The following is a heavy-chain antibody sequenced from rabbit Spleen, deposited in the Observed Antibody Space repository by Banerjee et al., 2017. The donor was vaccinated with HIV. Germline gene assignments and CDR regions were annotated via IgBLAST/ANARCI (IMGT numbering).Heavy chain of an antibody. CDR1: GFSFNSGYD. V-gene: IGHV1S40*01. CDR3: ARDTGSSFSTYGMDL. Sequence: QSLEESGGGLVKPGASLTLTCKASGFSFNSGYDMCWVRQAPGKGLEWIACIDSGSRDFIYYASWAKGRFTISKTSSTTVTLQMTSLTVADTATYFCARDTGSSFSTYGMDLWGQGTLVTVS. J-gene: IGHJ6*01. D-gene: IGHD8-1*01. CDR2: IDSGSRDFI.